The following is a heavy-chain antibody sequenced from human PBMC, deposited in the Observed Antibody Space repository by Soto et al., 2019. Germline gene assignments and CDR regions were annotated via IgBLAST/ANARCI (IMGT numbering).Heavy chain of an antibody. D-gene: IGHD5-12*01. V-gene: IGHV3-30*03. CDR2: ISYDGSNK. CDR3: ARSGYDFSGRY. J-gene: IGHJ4*02. CDR1: GFTFSSYG. Sequence: GGSLRLSCAASGFTFSSYGMHWVRQAPGKGLEWVAVISYDGSNKYYADSVKGRFTISRDNSKNTLYLQMNSLRAEDTAVYYCARSGYDFSGRYWGQGTLVTVSS.